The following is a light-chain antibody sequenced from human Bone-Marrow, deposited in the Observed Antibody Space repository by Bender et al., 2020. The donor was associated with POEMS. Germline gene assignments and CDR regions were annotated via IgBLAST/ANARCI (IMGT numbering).Light chain of an antibody. J-gene: IGLJ3*02. CDR1: SSDVGGHNF. V-gene: IGLV2-8*01. CDR2: DVT. CDR3: SSYSGSSVL. Sequence: QSALTQPASASGSPGQSVTISCTGSSSDVGGHNFVSWYQQHPGKAPKLIIYDVTKRPSGVTDRFSASKSGNTASLTVSGLQADDEADYYCSSYSGSSVLFGGGTRLTVL.